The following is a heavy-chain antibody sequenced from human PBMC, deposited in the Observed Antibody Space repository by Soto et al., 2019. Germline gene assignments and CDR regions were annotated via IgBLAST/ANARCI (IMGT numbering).Heavy chain of an antibody. D-gene: IGHD2-15*01. V-gene: IGHV4-59*08. Sequence: PSESLSLTCSVSGGSIGNFYWSWIRQSPEKGLEWLGYVTQTNNANHNPSLTGRLTISVDTTKNVFSLRLGSVTAADTAIYFCARHGYCGGGSCDWFDPWGQGTLVTVSS. CDR3: ARHGYCGGGSCDWFDP. CDR1: GGSIGNFY. J-gene: IGHJ5*02. CDR2: VTQTNNA.